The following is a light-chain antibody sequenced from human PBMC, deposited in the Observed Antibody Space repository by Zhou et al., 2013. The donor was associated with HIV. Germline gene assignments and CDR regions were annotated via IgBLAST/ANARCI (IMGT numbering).Light chain of an antibody. J-gene: IGKJ1*01. CDR3: QQYGSSPWA. CDR2: GAS. CDR1: QSVSSN. V-gene: IGKV3-15*01. Sequence: VLLTQSPATLSVSPGEEATLSCRASQSVSSNLAWYQQKPGQAPRLLIYGASSRASGIPARFSGSGSGTEFTLTISSLQSEDFAVYYCQQYGSSPWAFGQGTKVEIK.